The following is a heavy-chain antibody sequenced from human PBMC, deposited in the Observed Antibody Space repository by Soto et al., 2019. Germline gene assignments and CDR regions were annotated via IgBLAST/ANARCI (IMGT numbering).Heavy chain of an antibody. CDR2: IIPILGIA. Sequence: SVKVSCKASGGTFSSYTISWVRQAPGQGLEWMGRIIPILGIANYAQKFQGRVTITADKSTSTAYMELSSLRSEDTAVYYCARDRTNPLWFGELLSINWFDPWGQGTLVTVPQ. V-gene: IGHV1-69*04. J-gene: IGHJ5*02. CDR3: ARDRTNPLWFGELLSINWFDP. D-gene: IGHD3-10*01. CDR1: GGTFSSYT.